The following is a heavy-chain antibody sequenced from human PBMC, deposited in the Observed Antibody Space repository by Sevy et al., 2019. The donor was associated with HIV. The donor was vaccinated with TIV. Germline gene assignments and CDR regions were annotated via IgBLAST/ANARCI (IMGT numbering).Heavy chain of an antibody. CDR3: AKGDRTFYGMYV. J-gene: IGHJ6*02. D-gene: IGHD3-16*01. V-gene: IGHV3-23*01. Sequence: GGSLRLSCAASGFTFARYAMNWVRQAPGKGLEWVSAISGSGGATYYAESVEGRFTISRDNSRETLYVQMNSLRVEDTAVYYCAKGDRTFYGMYVWGQGTTVTVSS. CDR1: GFTFARYA. CDR2: ISGSGGAT.